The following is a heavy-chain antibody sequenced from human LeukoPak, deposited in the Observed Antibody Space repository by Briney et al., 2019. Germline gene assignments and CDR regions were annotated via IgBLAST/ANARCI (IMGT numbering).Heavy chain of an antibody. D-gene: IGHD3-10*01. CDR1: GYTFTGYY. V-gene: IGHV1-2*04. CDR3: ARAMVRGVLPAAEAFDI. J-gene: IGHJ3*02. CDR2: INPNSGGT. Sequence: ASVKVSCKASGYTFTGYYMHWVRQAPGQGLEWMGWINPNSGGTNYAQKFQGWVTMTRDTSISTAYMELSRLRSDDTAVYYCARAMVRGVLPAAEAFDIWGQGTMVTVSS.